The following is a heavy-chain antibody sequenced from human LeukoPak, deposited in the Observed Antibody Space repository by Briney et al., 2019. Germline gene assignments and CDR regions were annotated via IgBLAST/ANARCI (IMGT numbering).Heavy chain of an antibody. V-gene: IGHV2-70*11. J-gene: IGHJ4*02. CDR3: ARTRPQKSLFDY. Sequence: SGPALVKPTQTLTLTCTFSGFSLSSSAMCVSWIRQPPGKALEWLARIDWDDDKYYSTSLKTRLTISKDTSENQVVLTMTNMDPVDTATYYCARTRPQKSLFDYWGQGTLVTVSS. CDR2: IDWDDDK. CDR1: GFSLSSSAMC.